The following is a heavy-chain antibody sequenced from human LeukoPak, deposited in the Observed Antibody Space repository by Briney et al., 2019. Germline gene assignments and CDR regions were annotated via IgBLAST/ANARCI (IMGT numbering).Heavy chain of an antibody. Sequence: GGSLRLSCAVSGFTFSSYAMSWVRQAPGSGLEWVSCISGSGGSTYYADSVKGRFTISRDNSKNTLFLQMNSLRADDTAVYYCARGALLWFGDRMEYYFDYWGQGTLLTVSS. J-gene: IGHJ4*02. D-gene: IGHD3-10*01. V-gene: IGHV3-23*01. CDR2: ISGSGGST. CDR1: GFTFSSYA. CDR3: ARGALLWFGDRMEYYFDY.